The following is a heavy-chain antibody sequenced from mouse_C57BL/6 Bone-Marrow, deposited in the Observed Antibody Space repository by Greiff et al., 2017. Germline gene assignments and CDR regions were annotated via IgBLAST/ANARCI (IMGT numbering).Heavy chain of an antibody. CDR3: ARYDYAAMDY. J-gene: IGHJ4*01. CDR2: ISSGGSYT. CDR1: GFTFSSYG. Sequence: EVKLMESGGDLVKPGGSLKLSCAASGFTFSSYGMSWVRQTPDTRLEWVATISSGGSYTYYPDSVKGRFTISRDNAKNTLYLQMSRLKSEDTAMYYWARYDYAAMDYGGQVTSVPVSS. V-gene: IGHV5-6*01.